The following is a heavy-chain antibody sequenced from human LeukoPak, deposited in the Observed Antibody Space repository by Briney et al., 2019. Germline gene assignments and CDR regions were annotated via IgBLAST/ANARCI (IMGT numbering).Heavy chain of an antibody. D-gene: IGHD3-22*01. J-gene: IGHJ6*03. V-gene: IGHV3-66*01. Sequence: GSLRLSCAASGFTVSSNYMSWVRQAPGKGLEWVSVIYSGGSTYYADSVKGRFTISRDNSKNTLYLQMNSLRAQDTAVYYCARDESSDSSGYYYSRGYYYYYMDVWGKGTTVTISS. CDR3: ARDESSDSSGYYYSRGYYYYYMDV. CDR2: IYSGGST. CDR1: GFTVSSNY.